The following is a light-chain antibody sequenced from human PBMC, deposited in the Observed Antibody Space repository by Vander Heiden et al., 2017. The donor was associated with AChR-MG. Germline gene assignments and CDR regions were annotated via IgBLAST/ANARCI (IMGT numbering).Light chain of an antibody. CDR2: ANN. CDR3: QSYDSGLSGSGV. CDR1: SSNIGAGYD. J-gene: IGLJ3*02. Sequence: QSVLTQPPSVSGAPGQRVTISSTGSSSNIGAGYDVHWYQQIPGTAAKLLIFANNNRPSGVPDRFSGFKSGTSASLAITGLQAEDEAVYYCQSYDSGLSGSGVFGGGTTLTVL. V-gene: IGLV1-40*01.